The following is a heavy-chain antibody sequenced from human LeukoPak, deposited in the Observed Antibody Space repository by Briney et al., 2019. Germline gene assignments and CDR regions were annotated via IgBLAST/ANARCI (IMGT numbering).Heavy chain of an antibody. Sequence: ASVNVSCKASGYTFTSYGVSWVRQAPGQGLEWMGWISTYTGDTNYAQKLQGRLTMTTDTSASTAFMELRSLTSDDTAVYYCTRATIPAAGIDYRGQGTLVTVSS. CDR3: TRATIPAAGIDY. D-gene: IGHD6-13*01. J-gene: IGHJ4*02. CDR1: GYTFTSYG. V-gene: IGHV1-18*01. CDR2: ISTYTGDT.